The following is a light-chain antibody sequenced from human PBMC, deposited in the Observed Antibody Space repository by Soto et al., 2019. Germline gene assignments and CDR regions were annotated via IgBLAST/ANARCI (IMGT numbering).Light chain of an antibody. J-gene: IGLJ2*01. CDR1: SSNIGAGYD. CDR3: QSYDSSLSVV. Sequence: QSELTQPPSVSGAPGQRVTISCTGSSSNIGAGYDVHWYQQLPGTAPKHLIYGNSNRPSGVPDRFSGSKSGTSASLAITGLQAEDEADYYCQSYDSSLSVVFGGGTKLTVL. CDR2: GNS. V-gene: IGLV1-40*01.